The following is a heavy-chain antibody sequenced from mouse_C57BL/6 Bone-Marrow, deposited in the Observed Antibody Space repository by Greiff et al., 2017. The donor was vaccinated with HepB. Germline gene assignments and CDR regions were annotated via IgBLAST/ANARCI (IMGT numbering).Heavy chain of an antibody. V-gene: IGHV1-61*01. CDR1: GYTFTSYW. D-gene: IGHD1-1*01. Sequence: QVQLQQSGAELVRPGSSVKLSCKASGYTFTSYWMDWVKQRPGQGLEWIGNIYPSDSETHYNQKFKDKATLTVDKSSSTAYMQLSSLTSEDSAVYYCARLTVVATRYFDVWGTGTTVTVSS. CDR3: ARLTVVATRYFDV. CDR2: IYPSDSET. J-gene: IGHJ1*03.